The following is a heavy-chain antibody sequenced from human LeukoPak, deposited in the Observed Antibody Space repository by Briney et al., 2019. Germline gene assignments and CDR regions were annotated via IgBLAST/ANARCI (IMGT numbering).Heavy chain of an antibody. CDR1: GYTFTSYD. J-gene: IGHJ4*02. Sequence: ASVKVSCKGSGYTFTSYDINWGGQARGQGGEWMGWMNPNSGNTCYAQNFQGRVTMTRNTSISTAYMELSSLRSEDTAVYYCARGGGSGYGFDYWGQGTLVTVSS. V-gene: IGHV1-8*01. CDR2: MNPNSGNT. CDR3: ARGGGSGYGFDY. D-gene: IGHD6-19*01.